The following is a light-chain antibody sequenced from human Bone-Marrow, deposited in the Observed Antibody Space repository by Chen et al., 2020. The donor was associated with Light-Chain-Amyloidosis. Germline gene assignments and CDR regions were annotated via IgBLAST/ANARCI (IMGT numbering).Light chain of an antibody. V-gene: IGLV3-25*03. Sequence: SEELPQPPSVAVSPGQTDRITCSGDDLPTKYAYWYQQKPGQAPVLVIHRDTERPSGISERFSGSSSGTTATLTISGVQAEDEADYHCQSADSSGTYEVIFGGGTKLTVL. CDR2: RDT. J-gene: IGLJ2*01. CDR1: DLPTKY. CDR3: QSADSSGTYEVI.